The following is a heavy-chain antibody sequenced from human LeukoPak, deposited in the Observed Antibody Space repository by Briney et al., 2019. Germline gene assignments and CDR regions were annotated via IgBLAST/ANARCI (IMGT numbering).Heavy chain of an antibody. CDR3: ARDPYYAGSSDP. V-gene: IGHV3-53*01. J-gene: IGHJ5*02. D-gene: IGHD3-3*01. CDR1: GFTVSSNY. CDR2: IYTDGST. Sequence: GGSLRLSCAASGFTVSSNYMTWVRQAPGKGLECVSVIYTDGSTYYADSVKGRFTISRDSSKNTLYLQMNSLRAEDTAVYYCARDPYYAGSSDPWGQGTLVTASS.